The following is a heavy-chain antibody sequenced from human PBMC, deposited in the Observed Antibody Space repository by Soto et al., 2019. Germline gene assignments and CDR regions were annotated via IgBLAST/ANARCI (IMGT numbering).Heavy chain of an antibody. CDR3: ASTYSTSWYWFDP. D-gene: IGHD6-13*01. CDR2: LFSNDEK. V-gene: IGHV2-26*04. J-gene: IGHJ5*01. CDR1: GFSLSNAGLG. Sequence: QVTVKESGPVLVKPTETLTLTCTVSGFSLSNAGLGVSWIRQPPGKALEWLAHLFSNDEKSYSTSLKSRPTTPKDTSKSPVVLTMTNMYPVDTATYYCASTYSTSWYWFDPWGPGTLVTVSS.